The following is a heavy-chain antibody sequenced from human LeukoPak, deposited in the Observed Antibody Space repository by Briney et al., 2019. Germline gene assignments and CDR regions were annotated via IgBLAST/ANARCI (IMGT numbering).Heavy chain of an antibody. V-gene: IGHV4-39*01. CDR2: IYYSGST. CDR3: ARRRLPKYYDFWSGYYTGEYYGMDV. D-gene: IGHD3-3*01. CDR1: GVSISSSSYY. Sequence: PSETLSLSCTVSGVSISSSSYYWGWIRQPPGKGLEWIESIYYSGSTYYNPSLKSRVTISVDKSKNQFSLKLSSVAAADTAVYYCARRRLPKYYDFWSGYYTGEYYGMDVWGQGTTVTVSS. J-gene: IGHJ6*02.